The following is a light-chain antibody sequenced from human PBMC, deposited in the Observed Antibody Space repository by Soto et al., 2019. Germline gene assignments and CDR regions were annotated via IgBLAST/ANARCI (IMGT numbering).Light chain of an antibody. J-gene: IGKJ4*01. CDR3: QQANSFPLT. Sequence: DILMNQSPSSVSASVGARVTITCRASQAIGTWLAWFQQKPGQAPNLLIYAASSLQSGVPSRFRGSGSGTDFTLTISILQPEDFATYYCQQANSFPLTFGGGTKVEIK. CDR1: QAIGTW. CDR2: AAS. V-gene: IGKV1-12*01.